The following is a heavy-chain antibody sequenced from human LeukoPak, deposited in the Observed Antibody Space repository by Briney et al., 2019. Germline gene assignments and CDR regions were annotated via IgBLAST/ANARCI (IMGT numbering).Heavy chain of an antibody. J-gene: IGHJ4*02. D-gene: IGHD1-1*01. Sequence: GGSLRLSCAASGFTFSSYGMHWVRQAPGKGLEWVAVIWYDGSNKYYADSVKGRFTISRDNSKNTLYLQMNSLRAEDTAVYYCARDVQTGPTDYWGQGTLVTVSS. CDR2: IWYDGSNK. V-gene: IGHV3-33*01. CDR1: GFTFSSYG. CDR3: ARDVQTGPTDY.